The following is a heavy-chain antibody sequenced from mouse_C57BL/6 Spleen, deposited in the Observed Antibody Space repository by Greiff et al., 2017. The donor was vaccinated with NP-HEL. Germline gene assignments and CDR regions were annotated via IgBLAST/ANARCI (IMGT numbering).Heavy chain of an antibody. V-gene: IGHV1-61*01. Sequence: QVQLQQPGAELVRPGSSVKLSCKASGYTFTSYWMDWVKQRPGQGLEWIGNIYPSDSETHYNQKFKDKATLTVDKSSSTAYMQLSSLTSEDSAVYYCARSGDYEEGAMDYWGQGTSVTVSS. CDR3: ARSGDYEEGAMDY. CDR1: GYTFTSYW. CDR2: IYPSDSET. J-gene: IGHJ4*01. D-gene: IGHD2-4*01.